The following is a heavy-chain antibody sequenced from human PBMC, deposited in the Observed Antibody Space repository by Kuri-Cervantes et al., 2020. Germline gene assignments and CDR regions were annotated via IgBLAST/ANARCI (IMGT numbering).Heavy chain of an antibody. CDR1: GFTFSSYA. CDR2: IKQDGSEK. Sequence: GESLKISCAASGFTFSSYAMHWVRQAPGKGLEWVANIKQDGSEKYYVDSVKGRFTISRDNAKNSLYLQMNSLRAEDTAVYYCARDSGMDVWGQGTTVTVSS. J-gene: IGHJ6*02. CDR3: ARDSGMDV. V-gene: IGHV3-7*01.